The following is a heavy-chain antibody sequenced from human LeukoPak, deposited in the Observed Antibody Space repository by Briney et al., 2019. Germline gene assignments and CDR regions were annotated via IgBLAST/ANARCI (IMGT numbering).Heavy chain of an antibody. V-gene: IGHV4-34*01. CDR3: GRTEYREQSGHNWFDP. CDR2: INHSGST. CDR1: GGSFSGYY. Sequence: SETLSLTCAVYGGSFSGYYWNWIRQPPGKGLEWIGEINHSGSTKYNPSLKSRITISIDTSNNQFSLKLTSVTAADTAVYYCGRTEYREQSGHNWFDPWGQGTLVTVSS. D-gene: IGHD5-18*01. J-gene: IGHJ5*02.